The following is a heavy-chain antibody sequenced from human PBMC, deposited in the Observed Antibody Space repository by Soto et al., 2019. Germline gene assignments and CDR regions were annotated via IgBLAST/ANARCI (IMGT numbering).Heavy chain of an antibody. Sequence: ASVKVSCKVSGYTLTELSMHWVRQAPGKGLEWMGGFDPEDGETIYAQKFQGRVTMTKNTSINTAYMELSSLRSEDTAVYYCATGNIVATIKVTYFDYWGQGTLVTVSS. CDR1: GYTLTELS. J-gene: IGHJ4*02. CDR3: ATGNIVATIKVTYFDY. V-gene: IGHV1-24*01. CDR2: FDPEDGET. D-gene: IGHD5-12*01.